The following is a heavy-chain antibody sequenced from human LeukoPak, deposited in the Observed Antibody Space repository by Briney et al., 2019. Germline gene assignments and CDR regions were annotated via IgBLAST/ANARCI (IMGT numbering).Heavy chain of an antibody. CDR1: GFTFSSYA. V-gene: IGHV3-23*01. D-gene: IGHD1-14*01. Sequence: PGGSLRLSCAASGFTFSSYAMSWVRQAPGKGLDWVSGVSGSGGSTHYADSVKGRFTISRDNSKNTLYLQMNSLRVEDTAVYYCARLTGYYFDYWGQGTLVTVSS. J-gene: IGHJ4*02. CDR2: VSGSGGST. CDR3: ARLTGYYFDY.